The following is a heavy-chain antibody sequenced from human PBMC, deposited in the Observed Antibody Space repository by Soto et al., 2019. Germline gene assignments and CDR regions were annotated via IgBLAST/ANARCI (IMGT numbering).Heavy chain of an antibody. V-gene: IGHV1-69*12. CDR2: IIPFFGTA. D-gene: IGHD2-2*03. Sequence: QVQLVQSGAEVKKPGSSVKVSCKASGGTFNNYAISWVRQAPGQGLEWMGGIIPFFGTANYAQRFQGRVTISADESPNTAHLELGSLTAEGTAVYYCARLAIVLVSDRAGFGEYWGQGTLVTGPS. CDR1: GGTFNNYA. CDR3: ARLAIVLVSDRAGFGEY. J-gene: IGHJ4*02.